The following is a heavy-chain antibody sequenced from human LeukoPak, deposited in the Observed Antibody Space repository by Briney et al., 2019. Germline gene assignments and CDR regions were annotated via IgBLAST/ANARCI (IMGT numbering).Heavy chain of an antibody. CDR3: ARDRLDIVVVAAAANWFDP. J-gene: IGHJ5*02. CDR2: IKQVGGEN. Sequence: GGSLRLSGAASGFTFSSYWMSWVRQAPGKGLEWVAIIKQVGGENYYVDSVKGRFTTSRDNAKNSLYLQMNSLRAEDTAVYYCARDRLDIVVVAAAANWFDPWGQGTLVTVSS. V-gene: IGHV3-7*01. CDR1: GFTFSSYW. D-gene: IGHD2-15*01.